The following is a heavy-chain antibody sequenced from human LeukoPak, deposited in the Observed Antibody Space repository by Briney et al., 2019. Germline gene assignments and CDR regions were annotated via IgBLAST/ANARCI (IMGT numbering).Heavy chain of an antibody. Sequence: DPGGSLRLSCAASGFAFTNYWMSWVRQAPGKGLEWVANIKQDGSQKYYVDSVKGRFTISRDNAKNSLYLQMNSLRAEDTAVYYCASFPPYMVRTDAFDIWGQGTMVTVSS. CDR3: ASFPPYMVRTDAFDI. V-gene: IGHV3-7*01. D-gene: IGHD3-10*01. CDR2: IKQDGSQK. J-gene: IGHJ3*02. CDR1: GFAFTNYW.